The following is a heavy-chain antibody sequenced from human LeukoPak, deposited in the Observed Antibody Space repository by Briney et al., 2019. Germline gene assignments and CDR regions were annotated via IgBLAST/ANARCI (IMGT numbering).Heavy chain of an antibody. CDR3: ARAPSEIGGYYPEYFRH. CDR1: GFTLSSYL. V-gene: IGHV3-74*01. Sequence: GGSLRLSCAASGFTLSSYLMHWVRQAPGKGLVWVSRIKSDGRTNYADSVKGRFTISRDNAKNTVSLQMNSLRAEDTGVYYCARAPSEIGGYYPEYFRHWGQGTLVIVSS. CDR2: IKSDGRT. D-gene: IGHD3-22*01. J-gene: IGHJ1*01.